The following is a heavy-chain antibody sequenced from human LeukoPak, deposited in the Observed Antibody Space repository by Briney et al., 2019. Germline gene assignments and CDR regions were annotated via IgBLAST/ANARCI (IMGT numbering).Heavy chain of an antibody. Sequence: GASVKVSCKASGGTFSSYAISWVRQAPGQGLEWMGGIIPIFGTANYAQKFQGRVTITTDESTSTAYMELSSLRSEDTAVYHCARILGYCSGGSCYSGGNWFDPWGQGTLVTVSS. D-gene: IGHD2-15*01. CDR3: ARILGYCSGGSCYSGGNWFDP. CDR2: IIPIFGTA. J-gene: IGHJ5*02. CDR1: GGTFSSYA. V-gene: IGHV1-69*05.